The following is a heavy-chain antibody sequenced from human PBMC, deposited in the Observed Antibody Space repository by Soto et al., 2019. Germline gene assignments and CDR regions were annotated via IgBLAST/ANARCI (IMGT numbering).Heavy chain of an antibody. J-gene: IGHJ6*03. CDR2: MNPNSGNT. CDR3: ARGLDSSSPVSYYYMDV. CDR1: GYTFTSYD. V-gene: IGHV1-8*01. D-gene: IGHD6-6*01. Sequence: GASVKVSCKASGYTFTSYDINWVRQATGQGLEWMGWMNPNSGNTGYAQKFQGRVTMTRNTSISTAYMELSSLRSEDTAVYYCARGLDSSSPVSYYYMDVWGKGTTVTVSS.